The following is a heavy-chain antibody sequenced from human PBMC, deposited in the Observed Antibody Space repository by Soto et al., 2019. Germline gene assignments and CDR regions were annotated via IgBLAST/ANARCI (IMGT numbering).Heavy chain of an antibody. D-gene: IGHD6-6*01. Sequence: GESLKISCAVSGFTFSDYGMHWVRQAPGKGLEWVAVVSYDGSYKYYADSVKGRFTVSRDLSGNTLFLQMNSLRLEDTAVYFCAKEMYPRTVLDSSSPWGDYWGQGTLVTVSS. V-gene: IGHV3-30*18. J-gene: IGHJ4*02. CDR2: VSYDGSYK. CDR1: GFTFSDYG. CDR3: AKEMYPRTVLDSSSPWGDY.